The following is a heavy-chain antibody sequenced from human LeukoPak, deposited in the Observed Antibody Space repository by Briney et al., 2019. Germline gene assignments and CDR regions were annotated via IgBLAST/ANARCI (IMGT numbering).Heavy chain of an antibody. V-gene: IGHV3-30*18. D-gene: IGHD6-13*01. J-gene: IGHJ4*02. Sequence: GRSLRLSCAASGFTFSSYGMHCVRQATGKGVEWVAVISYDGGTIFYGVSVKGRLTISRDNSKNTLYLQMNSLRAEDTAVYYCAKTQSSSWYYFDYWGQGTLVTVSS. CDR3: AKTQSSSWYYFDY. CDR2: ISYDGGTI. CDR1: GFTFSSYG.